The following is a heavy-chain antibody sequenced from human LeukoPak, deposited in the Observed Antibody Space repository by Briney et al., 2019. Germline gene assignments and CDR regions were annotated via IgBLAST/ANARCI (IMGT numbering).Heavy chain of an antibody. CDR2: INPNSGGT. J-gene: IGHJ3*02. V-gene: IGHV1-2*02. CDR1: GYTFTGYY. Sequence: ASVKVSCKASGYTFTGYYMHWVRQAPGQGLEWMGWINPNSGGTNYAQKFQGRVTMTRDTSISTSYMEVSRLRSDDTAVYYCARDRSTSPSFYGAFDMWGQGAMVTVSS. CDR3: ARDRSTSPSFYGAFDM. D-gene: IGHD3-16*02.